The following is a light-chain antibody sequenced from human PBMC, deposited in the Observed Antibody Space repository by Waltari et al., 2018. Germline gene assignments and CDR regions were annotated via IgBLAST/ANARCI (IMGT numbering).Light chain of an antibody. J-gene: IGLJ2*01. CDR2: DII. V-gene: IGLV2-14*03. CDR1: SSAIGGYDY. CDR3: SSYAPSSTV. Sequence: QSALTQPAPVSGSPGQSTTLPCPGTSSAIGGYDYVSWYQQHPGKAPKLMIYDIIKRPSGVSDRFSGSKSGNTASLTISGLQAEDEADYYCSSYAPSSTVFGGGTKLTVL.